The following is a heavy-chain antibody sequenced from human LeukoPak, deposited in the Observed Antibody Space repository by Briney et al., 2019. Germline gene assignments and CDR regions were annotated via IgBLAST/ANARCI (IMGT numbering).Heavy chain of an antibody. Sequence: GGSLRLSCTASGFTFSTYNMNWVRQAPGKGLEWVSSISTSSNYIYYADSVRGRFTISRDNAKNSLYLQMNSLRVEDTDVYYCARDVGASAPDAFDIWGQGTMVTVSS. CDR1: GFTFSTYN. CDR2: ISTSSNYI. CDR3: ARDVGASAPDAFDI. V-gene: IGHV3-21*01. D-gene: IGHD1-26*01. J-gene: IGHJ3*02.